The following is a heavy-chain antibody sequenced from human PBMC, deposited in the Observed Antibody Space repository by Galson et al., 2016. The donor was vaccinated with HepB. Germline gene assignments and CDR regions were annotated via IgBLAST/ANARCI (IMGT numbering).Heavy chain of an antibody. J-gene: IGHJ5*02. V-gene: IGHV4-39*01. D-gene: IGHD5-18*01. CDR1: GGSISSSSYY. CDR2: IYYSGST. Sequence: ETLSLTCTVSGGSISSSSYYWGRIRQPPGEGVEWIGSIYYSGSTYYYPSLKSRVTISVDTSKNQFSLNLISLTAADTAVYYCARHLKIQLWLRGNWFDPWGQGTLVTVPS. CDR3: ARHLKIQLWLRGNWFDP.